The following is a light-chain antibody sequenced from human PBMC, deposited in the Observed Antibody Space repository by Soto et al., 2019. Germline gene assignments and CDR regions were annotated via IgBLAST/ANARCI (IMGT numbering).Light chain of an antibody. Sequence: QSVRTQPASVSGSPGQSITISCTGATSDVGSYSLVSWYQQHPGKVPKLLIYEVTKRPSGVSNRFSGSKSGNTASLTISGLQAEDEADYYCCSFAGSGSPYVFGTGTKVTVL. CDR1: TSDVGSYSL. CDR2: EVT. V-gene: IGLV2-23*02. CDR3: CSFAGSGSPYV. J-gene: IGLJ1*01.